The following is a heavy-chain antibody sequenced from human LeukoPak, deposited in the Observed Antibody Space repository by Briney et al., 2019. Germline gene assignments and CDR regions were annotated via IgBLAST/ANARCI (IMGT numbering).Heavy chain of an antibody. Sequence: ASVKVSCKASSHTFTSYGISWVRQAPGQGLEWMGWISAYNGNTNYAQKLQGRVTMTTDTSTSTAYMELRSLRSDDTAVYYCARDYLAYCGGDCYSGYDYWGQGTLVTVSS. CDR1: SHTFTSYG. V-gene: IGHV1-18*01. J-gene: IGHJ4*02. CDR2: ISAYNGNT. D-gene: IGHD2-21*02. CDR3: ARDYLAYCGGDCYSGYDY.